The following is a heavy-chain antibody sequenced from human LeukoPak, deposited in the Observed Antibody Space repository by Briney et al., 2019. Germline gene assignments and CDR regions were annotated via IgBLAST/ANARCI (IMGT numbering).Heavy chain of an antibody. CDR1: GFTFSNYN. CDR3: ARDLLGYNYHYMDV. V-gene: IGHV3-21*01. D-gene: IGHD3-10*01. J-gene: IGHJ6*03. Sequence: GGSLRLSCAASGFTFSNYNMNWVRQAPGKGLEWVSSISSSSSYIYYADSVKGRFTSSRDNAKKSLYLQMNSLRVEDTAVYYCARDLLGYNYHYMDVWGKGTTVTVSS. CDR2: ISSSSSYI.